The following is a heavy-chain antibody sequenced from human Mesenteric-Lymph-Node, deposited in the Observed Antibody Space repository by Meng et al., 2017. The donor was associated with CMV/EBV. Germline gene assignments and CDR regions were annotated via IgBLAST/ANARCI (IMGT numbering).Heavy chain of an antibody. Sequence: GGSLRLSCATSGFTFSDYYMSWIRQAPGNGLEWVAYTNSGGGTIYAESVKGRFTISRNNAKTSLYLQMNSLRGEDTAVYYCAREARYSGDSGTSSAMDVWGQGTTVTVSS. CDR2: TNSGGGTI. CDR1: GFTFSDYY. D-gene: IGHD2-2*01. CDR3: AREARYSGDSGTSSAMDV. V-gene: IGHV3-11*04. J-gene: IGHJ6*02.